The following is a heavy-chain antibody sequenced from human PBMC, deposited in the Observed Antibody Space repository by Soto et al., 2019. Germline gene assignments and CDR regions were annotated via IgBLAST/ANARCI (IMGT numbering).Heavy chain of an antibody. CDR3: IWNDQTAGNWSGP. Sequence: QVELVQSGAEVKKPGSSVKVSCKASGGTFSSYAISWVRQAPGQGLEWMGGIIPIFGTANHAQKFQGRVTXTXDXYTSPAYQELSSLSSEDTAVYYCIWNDQTAGNWSGPWGQGTLVTVSS. CDR2: IIPIFGTA. D-gene: IGHD1-1*01. V-gene: IGHV1-69*05. J-gene: IGHJ5*02. CDR1: GGTFSSYA.